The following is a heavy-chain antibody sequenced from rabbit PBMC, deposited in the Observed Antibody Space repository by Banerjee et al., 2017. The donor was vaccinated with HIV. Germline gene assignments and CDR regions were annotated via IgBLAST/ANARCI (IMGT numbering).Heavy chain of an antibody. D-gene: IGHD8-1*01. CDR2: IYTATGGT. J-gene: IGHJ2*01. CDR1: GFTISSYH. Sequence: QEQLEESGGGLVTPGGTLTLTCTASGFTISSYHMCWVRQAPGKGLEWIGCIYTATGGTYYASWAKGRFTISKSSSTTVTLQMTSLTAADTATYFCARHRYAGSSYYWGPGTLVTVS. CDR3: ARHRYAGSSYY. V-gene: IGHV1S45*01.